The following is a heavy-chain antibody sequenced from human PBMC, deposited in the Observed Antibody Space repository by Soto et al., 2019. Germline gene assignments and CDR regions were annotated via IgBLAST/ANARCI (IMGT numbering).Heavy chain of an antibody. J-gene: IGHJ5*02. Sequence: EVQLVESGGGVVQPGGSLRLSCASSGFTFSSYSMNWVRQAPGKGLEWVSYISSSSSTIYYADSVKGRFTITRDNAKNSLYLQVNSLKDEDTAVYYCARDWGFIETTNWVDPWGQGTLVTVSS. V-gene: IGHV3-48*02. CDR1: GFTFSSYS. CDR2: ISSSSSTI. D-gene: IGHD3-10*01. CDR3: ARDWGFIETTNWVDP.